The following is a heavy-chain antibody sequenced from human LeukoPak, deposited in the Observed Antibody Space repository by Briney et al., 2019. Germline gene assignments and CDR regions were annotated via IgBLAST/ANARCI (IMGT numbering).Heavy chain of an antibody. CDR2: ITSSSHYI. J-gene: IGHJ5*02. Sequence: GSLRLSCAASGFTFNIYSMNWVRQAPGKGLEWVSRITSSSHYIYYADSVKGRFTISRDNAKNSLYLDMSSLRADDTAVYYCARAENSGSGGLDPWGQGTLVTVSS. D-gene: IGHD2-15*01. CDR3: ARAENSGSGGLDP. CDR1: GFTFNIYS. V-gene: IGHV3-21*01.